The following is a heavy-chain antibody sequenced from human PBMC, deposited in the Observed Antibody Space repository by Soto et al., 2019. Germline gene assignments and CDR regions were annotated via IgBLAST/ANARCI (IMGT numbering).Heavy chain of an antibody. CDR1: GYSTTSYW. CDR2: IYPGDSDT. D-gene: IGHD5-18*01. J-gene: IGHJ3*02. CDR3: ARDSAMLTPDAFDI. V-gene: IGHV5-51*01. Sequence: NFCCAASGYSTTSYWSGLMPQAPGKGLKWIVIIYPGDSDTRYSPSFQGQVTISADKSISTAYLQWSSLKASDTAMYYCARDSAMLTPDAFDIWGQGTMVTVSS.